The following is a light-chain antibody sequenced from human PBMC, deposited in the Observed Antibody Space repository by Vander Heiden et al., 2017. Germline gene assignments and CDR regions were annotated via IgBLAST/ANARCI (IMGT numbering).Light chain of an antibody. Sequence: YELTQPPSESLSPGQTASITCSGDKLGDKYACWYQQKPGQSPVLVIYQDSKRPSGIPERFSGSSSGNTATLTISGTQAMDEADYYCQAWDSSTVVFGGGTKLTVL. CDR2: QDS. CDR3: QAWDSSTVV. CDR1: KLGDKY. J-gene: IGLJ2*01. V-gene: IGLV3-1*01.